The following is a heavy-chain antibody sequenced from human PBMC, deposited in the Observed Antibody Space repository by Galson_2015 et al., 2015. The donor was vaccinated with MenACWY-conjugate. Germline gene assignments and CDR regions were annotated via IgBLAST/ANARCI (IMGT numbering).Heavy chain of an antibody. CDR3: VRASGFDY. CDR2: IKPDGSEK. V-gene: IGHV3-7*03. J-gene: IGHJ4*02. D-gene: IGHD1-26*01. CDR1: GFSFNIYW. Sequence: SLRLSCAASGFSFNIYWLTWGRQAPWTGLEWGANIKPDGSEKYSVDSVKGRFTISRDNTKNSLYLQMNSLRAEDTAVYYCVRASGFDYWGQGALVTVSS.